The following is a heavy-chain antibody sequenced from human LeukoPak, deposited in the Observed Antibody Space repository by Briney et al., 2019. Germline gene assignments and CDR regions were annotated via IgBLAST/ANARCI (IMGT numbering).Heavy chain of an antibody. CDR3: ARGGLLWFRRSDNWFDP. J-gene: IGHJ5*02. CDR1: GFTFSSYW. Sequence: GGTLRLSCAASGFTFSSYWMSWVRQAPGKGLEWVAKIKQDRSAKYYVDSVKGRFTITRDNAKNSLYLQMNSLGAEDTAVYYCARGGLLWFRRSDNWFDPWGQGTLVTVSS. CDR2: IKQDRSAK. V-gene: IGHV3-7*03. D-gene: IGHD3-10*01.